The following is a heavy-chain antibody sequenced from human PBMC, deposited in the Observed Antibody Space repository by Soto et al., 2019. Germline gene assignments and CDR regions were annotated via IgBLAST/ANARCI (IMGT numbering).Heavy chain of an antibody. J-gene: IGHJ4*02. CDR3: ARSRLGYFDY. CDR1: GYTFSSHD. V-gene: IGHV1-8*01. Sequence: ASVKVSCKASGYTFSSHDINWVRQATGQGLEWMGWMNPNSGNTGYAQKFQGRVTMTRDTSISTAYMELSSLRSEDTAVYYCARSRLGYFDYWGQGSLVTVSS. CDR2: MNPNSGNT. D-gene: IGHD3-9*01.